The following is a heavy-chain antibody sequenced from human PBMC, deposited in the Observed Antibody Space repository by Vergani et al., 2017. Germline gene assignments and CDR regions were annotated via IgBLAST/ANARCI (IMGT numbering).Heavy chain of an antibody. D-gene: IGHD6-6*01. V-gene: IGHV3-21*01. CDR1: GFTFSSYA. J-gene: IGHJ3*02. CDR2: ISSSSSYI. Sequence: EVQLLESGGGLVQPGGSLRLSCAASGFTFSSYAMSWVRQAPGKGLEWVSAISSSSSYIYYADSVKGRFTISRDNAKNSLYLQMNSLRAEDTAVYYCASSYSSSDHAFDIWGQGTMVTVSS. CDR3: ASSYSSSDHAFDI.